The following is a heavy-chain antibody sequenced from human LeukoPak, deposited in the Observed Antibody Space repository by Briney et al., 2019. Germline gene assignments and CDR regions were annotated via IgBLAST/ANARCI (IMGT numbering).Heavy chain of an antibody. CDR1: GFTVSINY. V-gene: IGHV3-66*01. J-gene: IGHJ4*02. CDR2: INSDGSA. Sequence: GGSLRLSCAASGFTVSINYMSWVRQAPGKGLEWVSVINSDGSAYYADSVKGRFTISRDNSKNTLYLQINSLRAEDTAVYYCARLAGGSSGPLDHWGQETLVTVSS. CDR3: ARLAGGSSGPLDH. D-gene: IGHD3-22*01.